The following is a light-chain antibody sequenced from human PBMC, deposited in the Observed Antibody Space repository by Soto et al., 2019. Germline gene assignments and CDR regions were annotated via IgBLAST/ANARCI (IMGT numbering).Light chain of an antibody. CDR3: QQYANSPIT. V-gene: IGKV3-20*01. CDR2: GVS. J-gene: IGKJ5*01. Sequence: EGVWTRPPVSVCLSRGESAALSCRASQPVSSNFLAWYQQKPGQAPRLLIYGVSSRASGIPDRFFGSGSGTDFTLTINRLEPEDFAVYYCQQYANSPITFGQGTRLEIK. CDR1: QPVSSNF.